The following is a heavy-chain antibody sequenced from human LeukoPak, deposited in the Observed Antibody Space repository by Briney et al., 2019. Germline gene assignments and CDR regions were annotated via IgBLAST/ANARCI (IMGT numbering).Heavy chain of an antibody. CDR3: ARGPDTAMGPNWFDP. Sequence: GGSLRLSCAASGFTFSSYEMNWVRQAPGKGLEWVSYISSSGSTIYYADSVKGRFTISRDNAKNSLYLQMNSLRAEDTAVYYCARGPDTAMGPNWFDPRGQGTLVTVSS. V-gene: IGHV3-48*03. D-gene: IGHD5-18*01. CDR2: ISSSGSTI. J-gene: IGHJ5*02. CDR1: GFTFSSYE.